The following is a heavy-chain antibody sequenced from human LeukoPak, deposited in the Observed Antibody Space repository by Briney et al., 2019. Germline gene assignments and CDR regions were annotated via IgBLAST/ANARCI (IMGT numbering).Heavy chain of an antibody. CDR2: IKQDGSEK. CDR3: ARETPDSNSWTDFDF. J-gene: IGHJ4*01. D-gene: IGHD2-2*01. V-gene: IGHV3-7*01. Sequence: GGSLRLSCAASGFTFSSYWMSWVRQAPGKGLEWVANIKQDGSEKYYVDSVKGRFTISRDNAKNSLYLQMSSLRAEDTAIYYCARETPDSNSWTDFDFWGHGTLVTVSS. CDR1: GFTFSSYW.